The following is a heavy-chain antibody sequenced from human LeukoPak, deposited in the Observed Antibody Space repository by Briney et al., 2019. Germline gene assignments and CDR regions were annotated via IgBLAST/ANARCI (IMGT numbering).Heavy chain of an antibody. Sequence: GGSLRLSCAASGFTCSSYWMHWDRQAPGKGLVGVSRINSDRSSTSYADSVKGRFTISRDNAKNTQYLQMNSLRAEDTAVYYCAGPTNWGQGTLVTVSS. CDR3: AGPTN. CDR1: GFTCSSYW. V-gene: IGHV3-74*01. CDR2: INSDRSST. J-gene: IGHJ4*02.